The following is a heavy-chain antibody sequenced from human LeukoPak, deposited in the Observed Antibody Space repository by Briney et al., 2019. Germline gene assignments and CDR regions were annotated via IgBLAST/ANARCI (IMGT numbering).Heavy chain of an antibody. CDR1: GGSLSSYY. CDR2: IYYSGST. J-gene: IGHJ4*02. Sequence: PSGTLSLPRTVSGGSLSSYYWSWIPQPPREGLEWIGYIYYSGSTNYNPSLKSRVTISVDTSKNQFSLKLSSVTAADTAVYYCARGYYYGSGSYYAYWGQGTLVTVSS. D-gene: IGHD3-10*01. V-gene: IGHV4-59*01. CDR3: ARGYYYGSGSYYAY.